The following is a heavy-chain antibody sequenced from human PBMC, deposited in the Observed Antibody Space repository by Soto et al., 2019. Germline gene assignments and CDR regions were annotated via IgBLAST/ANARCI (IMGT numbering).Heavy chain of an antibody. Sequence: QLQLQESGPGLVKPSETLSLTCTVSGGSISSSNYYWGWIRQPPGKGLEWIGSIYYSGSTYFNPSLQSRVTISVDTSKNQFSLKLTSVTAADTAVYYCARQWFFWGQGILVTVSS. CDR3: ARQWFF. J-gene: IGHJ4*02. V-gene: IGHV4-39*01. CDR1: GGSISSSNYY. CDR2: IYYSGST. D-gene: IGHD3-10*01.